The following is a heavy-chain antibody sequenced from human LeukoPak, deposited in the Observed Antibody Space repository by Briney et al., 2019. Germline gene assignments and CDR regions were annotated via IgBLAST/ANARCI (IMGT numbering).Heavy chain of an antibody. CDR3: ANPEWGTYLVGFDY. CDR2: IKQDGSEK. Sequence: PGGSLRLSCAASGFTFSSYWMSWVRQAPGKGLEWVANIKQDGSEKYYVDSVKGRFTISRDNSKNTLYLRMNSLRAEDTAVYFCANPEWGTYLVGFDYWGQGTLVTVSS. J-gene: IGHJ4*02. V-gene: IGHV3-7*03. D-gene: IGHD1-26*01. CDR1: GFTFSSYW.